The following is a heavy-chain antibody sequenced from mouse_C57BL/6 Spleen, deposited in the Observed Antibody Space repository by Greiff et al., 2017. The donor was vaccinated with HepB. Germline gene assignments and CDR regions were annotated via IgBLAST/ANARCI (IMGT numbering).Heavy chain of an antibody. D-gene: IGHD1-1*02. Sequence: QVQLKESGAELARPGASVKLSCKASGYTFTSYGISCVKQRTGQGLEWIGEIYPRSGNTYYNEKFKGKATLTADKSSSTAYMELRSLTSEDSAVYFCARRKVGGDWYFDVWGTGTTVTVSS. V-gene: IGHV1-81*01. CDR3: ARRKVGGDWYFDV. CDR2: IYPRSGNT. J-gene: IGHJ1*03. CDR1: GYTFTSYG.